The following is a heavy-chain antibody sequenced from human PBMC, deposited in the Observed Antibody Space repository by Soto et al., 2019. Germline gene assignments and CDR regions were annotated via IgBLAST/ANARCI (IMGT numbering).Heavy chain of an antibody. J-gene: IGHJ3*02. CDR2: IIPIFGTA. CDR3: ARGGYCSGGSCYHDAFDI. CDR1: GGAFSRYA. D-gene: IGHD2-15*01. V-gene: IGHV1-69*13. Sequence: ASVKVSCKTSGGAFSRYAISWVRQAPGQGLEWMGGIIPIFGTANYAQKFQGRVTITADESTSTAYMELSRLRSDDTAVYYCARGGYCSGGSCYHDAFDIWGQGTMVTVSS.